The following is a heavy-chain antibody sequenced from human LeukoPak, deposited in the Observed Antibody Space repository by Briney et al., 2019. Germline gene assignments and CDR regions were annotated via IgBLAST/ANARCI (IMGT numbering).Heavy chain of an antibody. CDR2: ISSSSSYI. J-gene: IGHJ4*02. V-gene: IGHV3-21*01. D-gene: IGHD4-17*01. Sequence: GGSLRLSCSASGFTFSSYSMNWVRQAPGKGLEWVSSISSSSSYIYYADSVKGRFTISRDNAKNSLYLQMNSLRAEDTAVYYCAREGDYGDYAADYWGQGTLVTVSS. CDR1: GFTFSSYS. CDR3: AREGDYGDYAADY.